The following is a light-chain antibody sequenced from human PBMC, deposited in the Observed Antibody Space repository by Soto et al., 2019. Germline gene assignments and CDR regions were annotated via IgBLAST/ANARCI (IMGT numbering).Light chain of an antibody. Sequence: QSVLTQPASVSGSPGQSITISCTGTNNDVGGYNYVSWYQQHPGKAPKVIIYEVSNRPSGVSNRSSGSNSGNTASLIISGLQAEDEADYYCSYYTSATILFGTGTKVTVL. J-gene: IGLJ1*01. CDR1: NNDVGGYNY. V-gene: IGLV2-14*01. CDR3: SYYTSATIL. CDR2: EVS.